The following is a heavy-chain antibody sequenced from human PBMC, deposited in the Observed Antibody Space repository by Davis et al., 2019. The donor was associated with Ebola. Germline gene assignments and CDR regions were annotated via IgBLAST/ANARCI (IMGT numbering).Heavy chain of an antibody. V-gene: IGHV4-34*01. CDR2: INHSGST. Sequence: ESLKISCAVYGGSFSGYYWSWIRQPPGKGLEWIGEINHSGSTNYNPSLKSRVTISVDTSKNQFSLKLSSVTAADTAVYYCARALDYGDYAALGYWGQGTLVTVSS. D-gene: IGHD4-17*01. J-gene: IGHJ4*02. CDR3: ARALDYGDYAALGY. CDR1: GGSFSGYY.